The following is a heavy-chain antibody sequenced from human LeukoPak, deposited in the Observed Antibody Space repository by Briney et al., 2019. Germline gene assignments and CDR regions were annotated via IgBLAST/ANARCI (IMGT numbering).Heavy chain of an antibody. Sequence: PSETLSLTCAVYGGSFSGCYWSWIRQPPGKGLEWIGEINHSGSTNYNPSLKSRVTISVDTSKNQFSLKLSSVTAADTAVYYCARGWVEGYCSGGSCLGDAFDIWGQGTMVTVSS. V-gene: IGHV4-34*01. CDR1: GGSFSGCY. J-gene: IGHJ3*02. CDR3: ARGWVEGYCSGGSCLGDAFDI. CDR2: INHSGST. D-gene: IGHD2-15*01.